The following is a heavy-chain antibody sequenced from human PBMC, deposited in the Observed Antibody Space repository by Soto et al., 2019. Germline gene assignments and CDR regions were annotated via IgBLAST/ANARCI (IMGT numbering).Heavy chain of an antibody. CDR2: IIPIFGTA. CDR3: ARARCSSTSCYKATRSAFDI. V-gene: IGHV1-69*13. Sequence: ASVKVSCKASGGTFSSYAISWVRQAPGQGLEWMGGIIPIFGTANYAQKFQGRVTITADESTSTAYMELSSLRSEDTAVYYCARARCSSTSCYKATRSAFDIWGQGTMVTVSS. D-gene: IGHD2-2*02. J-gene: IGHJ3*02. CDR1: GGTFSSYA.